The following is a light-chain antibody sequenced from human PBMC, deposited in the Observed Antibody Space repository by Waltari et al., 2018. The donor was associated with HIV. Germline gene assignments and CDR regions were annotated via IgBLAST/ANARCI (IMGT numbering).Light chain of an antibody. CDR1: NSEFGQYNL. CDR3: SSYATGNTYV. J-gene: IGLJ1*01. V-gene: IGLV2-23*02. Sequence: QSALTQPASVSGSPGQSITISCPGTNSEFGQYNLFSWYQQHPGKVPKVLIFEVTTRPSGISHRFSGSKSDNTASLTISGLQAEDEADYYCSSYATGNTYVFGTGTSVTVL. CDR2: EVT.